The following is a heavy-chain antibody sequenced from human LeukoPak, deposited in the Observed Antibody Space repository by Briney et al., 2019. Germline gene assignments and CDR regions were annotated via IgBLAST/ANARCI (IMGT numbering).Heavy chain of an antibody. Sequence: SETLSLTCAVYGGSFSGYYWSWIRQRPGKGLEWIGEINHSGSTNYNPSLKSRVTISVDTSKNQLSLKLSSVTAEDTAVYYCARDLFLAAMNVWGKGTTVTVSS. CDR1: GGSFSGYY. CDR3: ARDLFLAAMNV. J-gene: IGHJ6*04. D-gene: IGHD3-3*01. CDR2: INHSGST. V-gene: IGHV4-34*01.